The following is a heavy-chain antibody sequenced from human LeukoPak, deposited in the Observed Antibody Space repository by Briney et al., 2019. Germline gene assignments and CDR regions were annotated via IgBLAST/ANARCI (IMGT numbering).Heavy chain of an antibody. J-gene: IGHJ4*02. CDR2: IFGGSST. V-gene: IGHV3-53*01. CDR3: ARAPRWGSYSGSYYFDY. D-gene: IGHD1-26*01. Sequence: GGSLRLSCAASGFTVRSNYISWVRQAPGKGLEWVSVIFGGSSTYYADSVKGRFTISRDNSKNTLYLQMNSMRAEDTAVYYCARAPRWGSYSGSYYFDYWGQGTLVTVSS. CDR1: GFTVRSNY.